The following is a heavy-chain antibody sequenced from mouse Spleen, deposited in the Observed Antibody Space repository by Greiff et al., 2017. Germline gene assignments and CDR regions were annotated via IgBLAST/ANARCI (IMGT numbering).Heavy chain of an antibody. CDR1: GFTITDDY. CDR2: IDPENGDT. D-gene: IGHD2-13*01. V-gene: IGHV14-4*01. Sequence: EVQLQQSGAELVRPGASVKLSCTASGFTITDDYMHWVKQRPEQGLEWIGWIDPENGDTEYASKFQGKATITADTSSNTAYLQLSSLTSEDTAVYYCTTRYYGDPWAYWGQGTLVTVSA. CDR3: TTRYYGDPWAY. J-gene: IGHJ3*01.